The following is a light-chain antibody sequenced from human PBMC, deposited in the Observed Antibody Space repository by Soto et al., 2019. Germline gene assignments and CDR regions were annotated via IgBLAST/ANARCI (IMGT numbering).Light chain of an antibody. J-gene: IGKJ1*01. CDR2: DAS. Sequence: EIMLTQSPDTLSLSPGKRATLSCRASQSVSTYLAWYQQKPGQPPRLLIYDASNRATGIPARFSGSGSGTDFTLTISSLEPEDFAVYYCQQRSNWPPTFGQGTKVDIK. CDR1: QSVSTY. CDR3: QQRSNWPPT. V-gene: IGKV3-11*01.